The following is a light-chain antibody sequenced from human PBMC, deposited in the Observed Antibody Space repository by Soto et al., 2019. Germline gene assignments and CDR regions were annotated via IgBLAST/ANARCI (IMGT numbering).Light chain of an antibody. CDR2: GAS. CDR3: QQRSVWPT. Sequence: EIVMTQSPATLSVSPGGRATLSCRASQSISDTLAWYQQKPGQAPRLLIHGASTRAPGFPARFSGSGSGTDFTLTISSLQSEDFAVYYCQQRSVWPTFGGGTKVEIK. CDR1: QSISDT. V-gene: IGKV3-15*01. J-gene: IGKJ4*01.